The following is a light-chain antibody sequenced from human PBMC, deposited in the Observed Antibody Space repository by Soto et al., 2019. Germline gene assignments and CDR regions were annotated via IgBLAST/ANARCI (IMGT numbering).Light chain of an antibody. CDR2: DAS. CDR1: QNNNNY. Sequence: DPQMTQSLSSLSASVGDRVTITCKASQNNNNYLNWYQQKPGRAPKLLIYDASNLEAGVTSRFRGSGSETDFTITISRLQAEDIASYYCQQYENLPTFGQGTRLEIK. CDR3: QQYENLPT. V-gene: IGKV1-33*01. J-gene: IGKJ5*01.